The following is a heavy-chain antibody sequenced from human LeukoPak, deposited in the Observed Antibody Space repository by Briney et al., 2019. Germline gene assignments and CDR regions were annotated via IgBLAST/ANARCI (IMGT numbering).Heavy chain of an antibody. J-gene: IGHJ4*02. D-gene: IGHD3-10*01. CDR1: GGSISSSSYY. CDR3: ARGRWISGSYYNFDY. Sequence: SSETLSLTYSVSGGSISSSSYYWGWVRQPPGKGLEWIATINYSGTTHYNPSLKSRVSMSADTSNNQFSLQLSSVTAADTAVYYCARGRWISGSYYNFDYWGQGTLVTVSS. V-gene: IGHV4-39*07. CDR2: INYSGTT.